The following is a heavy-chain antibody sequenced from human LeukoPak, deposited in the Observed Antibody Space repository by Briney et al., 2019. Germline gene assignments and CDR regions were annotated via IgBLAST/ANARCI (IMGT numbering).Heavy chain of an antibody. V-gene: IGHV3-66*01. CDR3: ARDREYSRALGY. D-gene: IGHD6-6*01. CDR2: IYSGGST. Sequence: GGSLRLSCAASGFTVSSNYMSWVRQAPGKGLEWVSVIYSGGSTYYADSVKGRFTISRDNSKNTLYLQMNSLRAEDTAVYYCARDREYSRALGYWGQGTLVTVSS. J-gene: IGHJ4*02. CDR1: GFTVSSNY.